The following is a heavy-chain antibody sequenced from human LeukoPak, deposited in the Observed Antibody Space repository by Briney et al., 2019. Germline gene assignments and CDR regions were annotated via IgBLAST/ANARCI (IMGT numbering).Heavy chain of an antibody. Sequence: EFGPTLVKPTQTLTLTCAFSGFSFSTSGVGVGWIRQPPGKALEWLALIYWNDDVRYSPSLTSRLTITKDTSKSQVVLTMTNMDPVDTATYFCVHKHSAWYYFGYWGQGTLVTVSS. CDR3: VHKHSAWYYFGY. CDR2: IYWNDDV. V-gene: IGHV2-5*01. D-gene: IGHD6-19*01. CDR1: GFSFSTSGVG. J-gene: IGHJ4*02.